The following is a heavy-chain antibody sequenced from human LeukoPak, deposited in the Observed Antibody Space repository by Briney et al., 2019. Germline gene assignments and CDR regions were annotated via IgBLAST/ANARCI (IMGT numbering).Heavy chain of an antibody. CDR1: GFTFSSCS. D-gene: IGHD2-21*02. CDR3: ARDGVTPYYYYMDV. V-gene: IGHV3-21*01. J-gene: IGHJ6*03. Sequence: PGGSLRLSCAASGFTFSSCSMNWVRQAPGKGLEWVSSISSSSSYIYYADSVKGRFTISRDNAKNSLYLQMNSLRAEDTAVYYCARDGVTPYYYYMDVWGKGTTVTVSS. CDR2: ISSSSSYI.